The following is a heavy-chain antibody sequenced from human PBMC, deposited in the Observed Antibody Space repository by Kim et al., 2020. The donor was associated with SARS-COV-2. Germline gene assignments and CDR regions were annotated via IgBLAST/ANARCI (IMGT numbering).Heavy chain of an antibody. CDR1: GGSISSSSYY. D-gene: IGHD3-22*01. V-gene: IGHV4-39*07. CDR2: IYYSGST. CDR3: ARDPADDSSGYYGGFDY. J-gene: IGHJ4*02. Sequence: SETLSLTCTVSGGSISSSSYYWGWIRQPPGKGLEWIGSIYYSGSTYYNPSLKSRVTISVDTSKNQFSLKLSSVTAADTAVYYCARDPADDSSGYYGGFDYWGQGTLVTVSS.